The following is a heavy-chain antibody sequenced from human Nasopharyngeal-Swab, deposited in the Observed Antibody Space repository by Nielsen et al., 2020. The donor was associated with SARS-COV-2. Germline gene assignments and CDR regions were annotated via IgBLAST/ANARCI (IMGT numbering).Heavy chain of an antibody. D-gene: IGHD1-7*01. CDR2: IYYSGST. Sequence: WIRQPPGKGLEWIGCIYYSGSTNYNPSLKSRVTISVDTSKNQFSLKLSSVTAADTAVYYCARGCPGLELFSRFDPRGQGTLVTVSS. J-gene: IGHJ5*02. CDR3: ARGCPGLELFSRFDP. V-gene: IGHV4-59*01.